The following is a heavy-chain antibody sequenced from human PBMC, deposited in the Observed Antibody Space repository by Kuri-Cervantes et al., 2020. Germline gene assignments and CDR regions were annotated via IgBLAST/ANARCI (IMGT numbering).Heavy chain of an antibody. CDR1: GFTLSSYG. D-gene: IGHD6-19*01. J-gene: IGHJ4*02. CDR3: ARGDPGLAVAGTAYYFDS. Sequence: GESLKISCAASGFTLSSYGMHWVRQAPGKGLEWVAVIPYDGNNKYYADSVKGRFTISRDNAKKSVYLQMNSLRGEDTAVYYCARGDPGLAVAGTAYYFDSWGQGTLVTVSS. V-gene: IGHV3-30*03. CDR2: IPYDGNNK.